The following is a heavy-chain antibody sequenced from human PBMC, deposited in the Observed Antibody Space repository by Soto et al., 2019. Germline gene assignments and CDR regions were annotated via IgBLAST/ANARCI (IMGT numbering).Heavy chain of an antibody. J-gene: IGHJ4*02. CDR1: GLTFRSYW. D-gene: IGHD2-2*01. V-gene: IGHV3-74*03. Sequence: EVQLVESGGGLVQPGESLRLSCAASGLTFRSYWMHWVRHAPGKGLVWVSRINTDGSVAMYVDSVKGRFTISRDNAKITQNLHMNSVRAGVTVVYFCARDMQVWRLGSWGQGTLVTVSS. CDR3: ARDMQVWRLGS. CDR2: INTDGSVA.